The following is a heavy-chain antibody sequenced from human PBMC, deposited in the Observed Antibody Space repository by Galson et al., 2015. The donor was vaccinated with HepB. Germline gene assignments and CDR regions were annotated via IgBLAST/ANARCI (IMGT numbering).Heavy chain of an antibody. CDR3: ARDISPYGTALLVPDAFDI. J-gene: IGHJ3*02. Sequence: SLRLSCAASGFTFSSYSMNWVRQAPGKGLEWVSSISSSSSYIYYADSVKGRFTISRDNAKNSLYLQMNSLRAEDTAVYYCARDISPYGTALLVPDAFDIWGQGTMVTVSS. D-gene: IGHD4-17*01. V-gene: IGHV3-21*01. CDR2: ISSSSSYI. CDR1: GFTFSSYS.